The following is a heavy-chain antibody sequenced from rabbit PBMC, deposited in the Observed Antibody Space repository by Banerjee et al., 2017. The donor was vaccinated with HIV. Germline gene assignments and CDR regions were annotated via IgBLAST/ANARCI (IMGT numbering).Heavy chain of an antibody. CDR3: ERDYAGSCYYSLVDL. CDR2: IYAGSSGNT. CDR1: GFSFSSYW. V-gene: IGHV1S40*01. J-gene: IGHJ6*01. D-gene: IGHD8-1*01. Sequence: QSLEESGGGLVQPEGSLTLTCTASGFSFSSYWMCWVRQAPGKGLEWIGCIYAGSSGNTYYANWAKGRFTISKTSSTTVTLQMTSLTAADTATYFCERDYAGSCYYSLVDLWGQGTLVTVS.